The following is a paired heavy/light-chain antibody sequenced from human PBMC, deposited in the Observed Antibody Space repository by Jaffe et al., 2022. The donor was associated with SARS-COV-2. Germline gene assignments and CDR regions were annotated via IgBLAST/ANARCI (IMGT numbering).Heavy chain of an antibody. V-gene: IGHV3-23*04. CDR3: AKWRWQQSEHEY. Sequence: EVQLVESGGGLTQPGGSLRLSCAASGFTFSSYSMSWLRQVPGKGLEWVSDIGHSGDNIYYADSVKGRFTISRDNSKNTLYLQMNSLRAEDTAVYFCAKWRWQQSEHEYWGQGTLVTVSS. D-gene: IGHD6-13*01. CDR1: GFTFSSYS. CDR2: IGHSGDNI. J-gene: IGHJ4*02.
Light chain of an antibody. J-gene: IGKJ1*01. CDR3: QQSYSSPQT. Sequence: DIQMTQSPSSLSASVGDRVTITCRASQTTGGFLNWYQQKPGKPPKLLIYATSSLHSGVPSRFSGSGSGTDFTLTISGLQPEDFATYYCQQSYSSPQTFGQGTKVEIK. CDR1: QTTGGF. V-gene: IGKV1-39*01. CDR2: ATS.